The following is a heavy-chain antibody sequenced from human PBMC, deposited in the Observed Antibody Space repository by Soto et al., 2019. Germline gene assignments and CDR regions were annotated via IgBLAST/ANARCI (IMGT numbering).Heavy chain of an antibody. CDR2: ISAYNGNT. J-gene: IGHJ6*02. V-gene: IGHV1-18*01. CDR1: GYTFTSYG. CDR3: AREVVTMVRGVTYYYGMDV. D-gene: IGHD3-10*01. Sequence: QVQLVQSGAEVKKPGASVKVSCKASGYTFTSYGISWVRQAPGQGLEWMGWISAYNGNTNYAQKHQGRVTMTTDTSTNTAYMELRSLRSDDTAVYYCAREVVTMVRGVTYYYGMDVWGQGTTVTVSS.